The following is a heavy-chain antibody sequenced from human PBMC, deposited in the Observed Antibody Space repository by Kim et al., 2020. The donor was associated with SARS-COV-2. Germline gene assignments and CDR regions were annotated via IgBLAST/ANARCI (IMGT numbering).Heavy chain of an antibody. V-gene: IGHV3-73*01. Sequence: GGSLRLSCAASGFTFSGSAMHWVRQASGKGLEWVGRIRSKANSYATAYAASVKGRFTISRDDSKNTAYLQMNSLKTEDTAVYYCTGLYCSSTSCFDYWGQGTLVTVSS. CDR1: GFTFSGSA. J-gene: IGHJ4*02. CDR2: IRSKANSYAT. CDR3: TGLYCSSTSCFDY. D-gene: IGHD2-2*01.